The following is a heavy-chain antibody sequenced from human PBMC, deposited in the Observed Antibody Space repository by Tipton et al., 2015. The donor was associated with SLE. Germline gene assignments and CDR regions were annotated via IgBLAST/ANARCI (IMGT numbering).Heavy chain of an antibody. D-gene: IGHD2-2*01. CDR2: INHSGST. V-gene: IGHV4-34*01. CDR3: ASELVPAAYI. CDR1: GGSFSGYY. J-gene: IGHJ3*02. Sequence: LRLSCAVYGGSFSGYYWSWIRQPPGKGLEWIGEINHSGSTNYNPSLKSRVTISVDTSKNQFSLKLSSVTAADTAVYYCASELVPAAYIWGQGTMVTVSS.